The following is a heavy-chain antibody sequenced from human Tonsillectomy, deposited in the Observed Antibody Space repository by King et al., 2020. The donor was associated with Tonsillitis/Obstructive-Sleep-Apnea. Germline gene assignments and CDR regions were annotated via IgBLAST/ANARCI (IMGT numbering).Heavy chain of an antibody. V-gene: IGHV4-34*01. Sequence: VQLQQCGAGLLKPSETLSLTCAVYGGSFSGYYWSWIRQPPGKGLEWIGEINHSGSTNYNPSLKSRVTISQDTSKNHFSLKLRSVTAADTAVYYCARLFPLTMVQGDAFDIWGQGTMVTVSS. CDR3: ARLFPLTMVQGDAFDI. CDR2: INHSGST. CDR1: GGSFSGYY. D-gene: IGHD3-10*01. J-gene: IGHJ3*02.